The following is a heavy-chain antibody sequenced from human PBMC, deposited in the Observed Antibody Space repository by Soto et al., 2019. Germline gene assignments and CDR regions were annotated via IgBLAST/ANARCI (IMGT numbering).Heavy chain of an antibody. J-gene: IGHJ4*02. Sequence: PGGSLRLSCTASGLTFSNYAMSWVRQAPGKGLEWVSTFSSGGGGTYYADSVKGRFTISRDNSKNTLSLQMNSLRAEDTAVYYCTKANRYCSGANCFTFEHWGLGTLVTVPS. CDR1: GLTFSNYA. D-gene: IGHD2-15*01. CDR2: FSSGGGGT. CDR3: TKANRYCSGANCFTFEH. V-gene: IGHV3-23*01.